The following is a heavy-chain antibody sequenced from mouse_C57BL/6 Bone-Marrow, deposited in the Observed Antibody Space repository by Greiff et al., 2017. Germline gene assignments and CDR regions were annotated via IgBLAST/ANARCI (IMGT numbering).Heavy chain of an antibody. Sequence: VQRVESGAELARPGASVKLSCKASGYTFTSYGISWVKQRTGQGLEWIGEIYPRSGNTYYNEKFKGKATLTADKSSSTAYMELRSLTSEDSAVYFCARYRYYGSPWYFDVWGTGTTVTVSS. D-gene: IGHD1-1*01. CDR1: GYTFTSYG. CDR3: ARYRYYGSPWYFDV. V-gene: IGHV1-81*01. CDR2: IYPRSGNT. J-gene: IGHJ1*03.